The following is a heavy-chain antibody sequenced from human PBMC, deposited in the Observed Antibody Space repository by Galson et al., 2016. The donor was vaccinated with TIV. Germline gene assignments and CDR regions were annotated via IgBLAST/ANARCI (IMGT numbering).Heavy chain of an antibody. D-gene: IGHD5-12*01. CDR2: IDPTDSYT. CDR1: GYSFTHYW. Sequence: QSGAEVTKPGESLMISCKGSGYSFTHYWINWVRQMPGKGLEWKGRIDPTDSYTNYSPSFQGDVTISSDKSIRTAYLQWSSLKASDTAMYFCARGVPTGSGWLDPWGQGTLVTVSS. V-gene: IGHV5-10-1*01. CDR3: ARGVPTGSGWLDP. J-gene: IGHJ5*02.